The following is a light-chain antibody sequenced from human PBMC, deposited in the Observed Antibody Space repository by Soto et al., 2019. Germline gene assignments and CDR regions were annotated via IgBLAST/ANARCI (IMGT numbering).Light chain of an antibody. V-gene: IGKV3-11*01. J-gene: IGKJ5*01. CDR1: QSVSNY. Sequence: EILLTQSPATLSLSPGERATLSCRASQSVSNYLAWYQQIPGQAPRLLIYDASNRATGIPARFSGSGSGTDFTLTISSLQPADFAVYYCQQRSNWPPITFGHGTRLEIK. CDR2: DAS. CDR3: QQRSNWPPIT.